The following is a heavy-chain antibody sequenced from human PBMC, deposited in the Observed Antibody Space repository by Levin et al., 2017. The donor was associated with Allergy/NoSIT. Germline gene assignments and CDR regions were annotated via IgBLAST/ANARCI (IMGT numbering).Heavy chain of an antibody. J-gene: IGHJ6*02. Sequence: SQTLSLPCTVSGASIRSFYWSWVRQPAGKGLEWIGRLYTSGNINYNPSLKSRLTLSADTSTNKFYLELSSVTAADTAVYYCARSITIFGVSYDYGMDGWGQGTTVTVSS. CDR3: ARSITIFGVSYDYGMDG. CDR2: LYTSGNI. V-gene: IGHV4-4*07. CDR1: GASIRSFY. D-gene: IGHD3-3*01.